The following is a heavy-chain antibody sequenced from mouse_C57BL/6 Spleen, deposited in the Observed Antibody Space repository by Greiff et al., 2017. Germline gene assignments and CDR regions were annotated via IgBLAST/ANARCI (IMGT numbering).Heavy chain of an antibody. J-gene: IGHJ2*01. Sequence: EVKLMESEGGLVQPGSSMKLSCTASGFTFSDYYMAWVRQVPEKGLEWVANINYDGSSTYYLDSLKSRFIISRDNAKNILYLQMSSLKSEDTATYYCAREEVRSFDYWGQGTTLTVSS. D-gene: IGHD2-14*01. CDR3: AREEVRSFDY. V-gene: IGHV5-16*01. CDR2: INYDGSST. CDR1: GFTFSDYY.